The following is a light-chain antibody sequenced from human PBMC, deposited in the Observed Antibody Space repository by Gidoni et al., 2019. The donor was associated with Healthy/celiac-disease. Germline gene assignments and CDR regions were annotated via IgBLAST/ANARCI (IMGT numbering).Light chain of an antibody. Sequence: QSALTQPRSVSGSPGQSVTIPCTGTSSDVGGYNYVSWYQQPPGKAPKLMIYDVSKRPSGVPDRFSGSKSGNTASLTISGLQAEDEADYYCCSYAGSYTVVFGGGTKLTV. CDR3: CSYAGSYTVV. CDR2: DVS. V-gene: IGLV2-11*01. CDR1: SSDVGGYNY. J-gene: IGLJ2*01.